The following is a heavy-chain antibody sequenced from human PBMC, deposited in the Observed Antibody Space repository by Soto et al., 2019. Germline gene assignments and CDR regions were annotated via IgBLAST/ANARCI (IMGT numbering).Heavy chain of an antibody. V-gene: IGHV4-34*01. J-gene: IGHJ6*02. CDR1: GGSFSGYY. D-gene: IGHD3-10*01. CDR2: INHSGST. Sequence: QVQLQQWGARLLKPSETLSLTCAVYGGSFSGYYWSWIRQPPGKGLEWIGEINHSGSTNYNPSLKSRVTISVDTSKNQFSLKLSSVTAADTAVYYCARGLRGGSGPKPFPYYYGMDVWGQGTTVTVSS. CDR3: ARGLRGGSGPKPFPYYYGMDV.